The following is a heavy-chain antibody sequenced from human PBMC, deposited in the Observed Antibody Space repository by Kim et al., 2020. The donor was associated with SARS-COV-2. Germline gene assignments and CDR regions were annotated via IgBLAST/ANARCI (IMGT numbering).Heavy chain of an antibody. CDR1: GGSISSSSYY. CDR2: IYYSGST. Sequence: SETLSLTCTVSGGSISSSSYYWGWIRQPPGKGLEWIGSIYYSGSTYYNPSLKSRVTISVDTSKNQFSLKLSSVTAADTAVYYCALYDILTGFSLVWGQGTLVTVSS. D-gene: IGHD3-9*01. CDR3: ALYDILTGFSLV. V-gene: IGHV4-39*01. J-gene: IGHJ4*02.